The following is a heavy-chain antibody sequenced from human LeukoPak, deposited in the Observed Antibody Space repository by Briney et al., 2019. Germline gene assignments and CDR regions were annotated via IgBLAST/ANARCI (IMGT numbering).Heavy chain of an antibody. CDR1: GGSISSGGYY. D-gene: IGHD4-17*01. CDR2: IYHSGST. V-gene: IGHV4-30-2*01. Sequence: PSETLSLTCTVSGGSISSGGYYWSWIRQPPGKGLEWIGYIYHSGSTYYNPSLKSRVTISVDTSKNQFSLKLSSVTAADTAVYYCARVRGDYGSVIWGQGTLVTVSS. J-gene: IGHJ4*02. CDR3: ARVRGDYGSVI.